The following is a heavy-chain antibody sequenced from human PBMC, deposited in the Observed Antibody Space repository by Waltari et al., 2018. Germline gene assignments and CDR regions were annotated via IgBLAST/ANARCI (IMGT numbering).Heavy chain of an antibody. V-gene: IGHV1-8*03. D-gene: IGHD3-10*01. Sequence: QVQLLQSGSDLKKPGASVKVSCRASGYNFGVYDITWVRQATGQGLQWMGWMNPNSGSAGQAETFYGRVTFTRSTSINTAYMELTGLTSEDTAIYYCARGYWGGNPYHYDMDVWGQGTTVTVSS. CDR1: GYNFGVYD. CDR2: MNPNSGSA. CDR3: ARGYWGGNPYHYDMDV. J-gene: IGHJ6*02.